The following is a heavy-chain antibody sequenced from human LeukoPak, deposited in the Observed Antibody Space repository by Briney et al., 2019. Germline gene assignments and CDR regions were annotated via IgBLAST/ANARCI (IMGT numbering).Heavy chain of an antibody. Sequence: PGGSLRLSCAASGFTVSSNYMSWVRQAPGKGLEWVSDIYSGGSTYYADSVKGRFTISRDNSKNTLYLQMNSLRAEDTAVYYCARDLRYSSGWFAEYFQHWGQGTLVTVSS. CDR1: GFTVSSNY. V-gene: IGHV3-66*01. J-gene: IGHJ1*01. D-gene: IGHD6-19*01. CDR2: IYSGGST. CDR3: ARDLRYSSGWFAEYFQH.